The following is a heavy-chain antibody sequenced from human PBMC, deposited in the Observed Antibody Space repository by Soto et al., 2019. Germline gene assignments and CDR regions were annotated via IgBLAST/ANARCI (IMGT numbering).Heavy chain of an antibody. V-gene: IGHV3-7*01. J-gene: IGHJ6*03. CDR1: GLTFSSCW. CDR2: IKQDGSEK. D-gene: IGHD3-10*01. CDR3: ARGQGHYGSRSYSGGDYYYSYMDV. Sequence: GRSRRDLRAASGLTFSSCWMNRVRQAPGKGLEWVANIKQDGSEKYYVDSVKGRFTISRDNAKNSLYLQMNSLRAEDTAVYYCARGQGHYGSRSYSGGDYYYSYMDVWGKGTTVTVSS.